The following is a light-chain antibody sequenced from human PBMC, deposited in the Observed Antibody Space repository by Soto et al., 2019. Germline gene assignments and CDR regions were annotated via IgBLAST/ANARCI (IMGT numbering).Light chain of an antibody. CDR1: QSISSY. CDR3: QQSYYIPRT. V-gene: IGKV1-39*01. J-gene: IGKJ1*01. Sequence: DIQMTQSPSSLSASVGDRVTITCRASQSISSYLNWYQQKPGKAPKVLIYAASSLQSGVPSRFSGSGSGTDFTLTISSLQPEDFATYYCQQSYYIPRTFGQGTKVDIK. CDR2: AAS.